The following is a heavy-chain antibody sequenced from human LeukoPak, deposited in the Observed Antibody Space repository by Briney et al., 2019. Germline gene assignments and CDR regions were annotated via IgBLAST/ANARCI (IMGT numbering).Heavy chain of an antibody. CDR1: GFTFSIYW. D-gene: IGHD3-3*01. CDR3: ARGSRFGVVERDAFDI. CDR2: MRHRESEK. Sequence: GGSLRLSCAASGFTFSIYWMTWVRQAPGKGLEWVANMRHRESEKYYVDSVKGRFTISRDNAKNSLYLQMNSLRAEDTAVYYCARGSRFGVVERDAFDIWGQGTMVTVSS. V-gene: IGHV3-7*01. J-gene: IGHJ3*02.